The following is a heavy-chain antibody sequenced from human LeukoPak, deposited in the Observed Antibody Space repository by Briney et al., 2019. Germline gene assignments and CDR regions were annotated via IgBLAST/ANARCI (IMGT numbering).Heavy chain of an antibody. CDR2: ISSSSSYI. D-gene: IGHD6-19*01. J-gene: IGHJ4*02. V-gene: IGHV3-21*01. CDR3: ASIAVADDFDY. CDR1: GFTFSSYS. Sequence: GGSLRLSCAASGFTFSSYSMSWVRQAPGKGLEWVSSISSSSSYIYYADSVKGRFTISRDNAKNSLYLQMNSLRAEDTAVYYCASIAVADDFDYWGQGTLVTVSS.